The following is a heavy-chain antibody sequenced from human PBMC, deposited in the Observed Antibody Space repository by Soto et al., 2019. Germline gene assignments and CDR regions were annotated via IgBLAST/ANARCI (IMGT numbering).Heavy chain of an antibody. CDR3: ARSSSSWYVGY. J-gene: IGHJ4*02. D-gene: IGHD6-13*01. Sequence: GASVKVSCKASGYTFTSYGISWVRQAPGQRLEWMGWINACNGNTKYAQKFQGRVTITRDTSASTAYMELSSLRSEDTAVYYCARSSSSWYVGYWGQGTLVTVSS. CDR1: GYTFTSYG. CDR2: INACNGNT. V-gene: IGHV1-3*01.